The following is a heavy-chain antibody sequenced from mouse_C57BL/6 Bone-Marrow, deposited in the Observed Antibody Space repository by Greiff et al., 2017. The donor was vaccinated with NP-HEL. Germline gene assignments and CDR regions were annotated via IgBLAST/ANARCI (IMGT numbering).Heavy chain of an antibody. CDR3: ARDYYGSSYDYAMDY. Sequence: QVQLQQSGAELVRPGTSVKLSCKASGYTFTSYWMHWVKQRPGQGLEWIGVIDPSDSYTNYNQKFKGKATLTVDTSSSTAYMQLSSLTSEDSAVYYCARDYYGSSYDYAMDYWGQGTSVTVSS. CDR1: GYTFTSYW. CDR2: IDPSDSYT. D-gene: IGHD1-1*01. V-gene: IGHV1-59*01. J-gene: IGHJ4*01.